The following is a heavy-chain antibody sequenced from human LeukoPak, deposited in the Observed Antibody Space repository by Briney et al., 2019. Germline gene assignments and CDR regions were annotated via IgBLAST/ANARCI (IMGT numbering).Heavy chain of an antibody. J-gene: IGHJ4*02. CDR3: ARISTFARGFDFDY. CDR1: GFTFSDYY. V-gene: IGHV4-31*02. Sequence: LRLSCAASGFTFSDYYMSWIRQHPGKGLEWIGYIYYSGSTYYNPSLKSRVTISVDTSKNQFSLKLSSVTAADTAVYYRARISTFARGFDFDYWGQGTLVTVSS. D-gene: IGHD3-16*01. CDR2: IYYSGST.